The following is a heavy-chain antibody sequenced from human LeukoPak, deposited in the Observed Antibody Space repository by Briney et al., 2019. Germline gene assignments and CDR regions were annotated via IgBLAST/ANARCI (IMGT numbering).Heavy chain of an antibody. CDR2: IYYNGST. J-gene: IGHJ4*02. CDR3: AREKYSYGLYYFDY. Sequence: PSQTLSLTCTVSGGSISSGDYYWSWIRQPPGKGLEWIGYIYYNGSTYYNPSLKSRLTISVDTSKNQFSLKLSSVTVADTAVYYCAREKYSYGLYYFDYWGQGTLVTVSS. CDR1: GGSISSGDYY. D-gene: IGHD5-18*01. V-gene: IGHV4-30-4*01.